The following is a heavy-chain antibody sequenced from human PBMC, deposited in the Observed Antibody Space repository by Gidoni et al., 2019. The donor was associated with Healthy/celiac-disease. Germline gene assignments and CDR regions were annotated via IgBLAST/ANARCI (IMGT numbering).Heavy chain of an antibody. CDR2: IIPILGIA. Sequence: QVQLVQSGAEVKKPGSSVKVSCKASGGTFSSYAISWVRQAPGQGFEWMGRIIPILGIANYAQKFQGRATITADKSTSTAYRELSSLRSEDTAVYYCARQWAPFGHYYGSGSYGLHAFDIWGQGTMVTVSS. CDR3: ARQWAPFGHYYGSGSYGLHAFDI. D-gene: IGHD3-10*01. CDR1: GGTFSSYA. V-gene: IGHV1-69*04. J-gene: IGHJ3*02.